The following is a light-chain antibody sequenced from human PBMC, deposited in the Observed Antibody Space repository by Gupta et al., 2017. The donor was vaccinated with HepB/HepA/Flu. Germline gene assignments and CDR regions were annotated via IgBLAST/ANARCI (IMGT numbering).Light chain of an antibody. CDR3: SSYTSSSTVV. Sequence: QSALTQPASVSGSPGQSLTISCTGTSSDIGGFNYVSWYQQHPGKAPKLMICDVTTRPSGVSNRFSGSKSGNTASLTISGLQAEDEADYYCSSYTSSSTVVFGGGTKLTVL. CDR2: DVT. CDR1: SSDIGGFNY. J-gene: IGLJ2*01. V-gene: IGLV2-14*03.